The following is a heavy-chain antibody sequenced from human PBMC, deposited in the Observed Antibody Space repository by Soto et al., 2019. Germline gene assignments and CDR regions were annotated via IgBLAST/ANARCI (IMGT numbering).Heavy chain of an antibody. CDR2: IYYSGIT. J-gene: IGHJ4*02. D-gene: IGHD6-13*01. Sequence: SETLSLSCTVSGGSISSYYWSWIRQPPGKGLEWIGYIYYSGITNYNPSLKSRVTISVDTSKNQFSLKLSSVTAADTAVYYCARGAGIAAAGIFHHCVQGTLINVSS. CDR1: GGSISSYY. CDR3: ARGAGIAAAGIFHH. V-gene: IGHV4-59*01.